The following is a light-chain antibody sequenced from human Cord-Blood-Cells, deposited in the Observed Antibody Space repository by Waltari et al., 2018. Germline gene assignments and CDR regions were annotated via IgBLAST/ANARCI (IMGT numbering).Light chain of an antibody. CDR2: EGS. CDR1: SSGVGSYKL. V-gene: IGLV2-23*01. J-gene: IGLJ1*01. CDR3: CSYAGSSTYV. Sequence: QSALTQPASVSGSPGPSITISCTGTSSGVGSYKLVSWYQQHPGKAPKLMIYEGSKRPSGVSNRFSGSKSGNTASLTISGLQAEDEADYYCCSYAGSSTYVFGTGTKVTVL.